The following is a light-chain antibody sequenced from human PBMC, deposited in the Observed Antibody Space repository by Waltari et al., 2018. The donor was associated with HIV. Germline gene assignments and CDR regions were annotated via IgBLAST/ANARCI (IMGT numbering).Light chain of an antibody. CDR2: WAS. CDR3: QQYYTPGPT. V-gene: IGKV4-1*01. J-gene: IGKJ4*01. CDR1: RTILYSSGNRDC. Sequence: DIVMTQSPNSLAVSLGERATINCRSSRTILYSSGNRDCLAWYQQKPGQSPKVLIYWASTRASGVPDRFSGSGSGTNFSLTISALQSDDVALYYCQQYYTPGPTFGGGTKVEIK.